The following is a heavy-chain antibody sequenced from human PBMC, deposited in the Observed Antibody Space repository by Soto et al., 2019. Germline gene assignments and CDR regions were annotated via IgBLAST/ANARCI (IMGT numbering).Heavy chain of an antibody. Sequence: ASVKVSCKASGGTFSSYAISWVRQAPGKGLEWMGGFDPEDGETIYAQKCQGRVTMTEDTSTDTAYMELSSLRSEDTAVYYCATATVTTYYFDYWGQGTLVTVSS. D-gene: IGHD4-17*01. J-gene: IGHJ4*02. CDR3: ATATVTTYYFDY. CDR1: GGTFSSYA. V-gene: IGHV1-24*01. CDR2: FDPEDGET.